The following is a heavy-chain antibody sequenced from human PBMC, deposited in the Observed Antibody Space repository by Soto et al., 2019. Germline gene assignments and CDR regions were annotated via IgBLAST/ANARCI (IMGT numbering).Heavy chain of an antibody. CDR1: GLTLSNYG. CDR2: TSYEGNNE. J-gene: IGHJ4*02. V-gene: IGHV3-30*18. D-gene: IGHD1-1*01. Sequence: GGSLRLSCAVSGLTLSNYGMHGVRKAPGKGLEGVALTSYEGNNEYYTDSVKGRFTISRDNSKTTLFLQMNSPRPEDTAAYYCAKDKGVFNWATSYFDYWGQGALVTVSS. CDR3: AKDKGVFNWATSYFDY.